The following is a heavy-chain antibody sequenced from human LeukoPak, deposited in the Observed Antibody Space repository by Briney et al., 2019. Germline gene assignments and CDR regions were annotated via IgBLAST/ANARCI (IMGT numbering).Heavy chain of an antibody. V-gene: IGHV1-18*01. Sequence: ASVKVSCKASGYTFTSYGISWVRQAPGQGLEWMGWISAYNGNTNYAQKLQGRVTMTTDTSTSTAYMELRSLRSDDTAVYYCARGYSGGWSRFYYYGMDVWGQGTTVTVSS. CDR3: ARGYSGGWSRFYYYGMDV. CDR1: GYTFTSYG. D-gene: IGHD6-19*01. CDR2: ISAYNGNT. J-gene: IGHJ6*02.